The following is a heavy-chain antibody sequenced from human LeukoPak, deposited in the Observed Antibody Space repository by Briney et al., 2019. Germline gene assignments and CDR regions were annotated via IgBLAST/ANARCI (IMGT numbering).Heavy chain of an antibody. J-gene: IGHJ6*03. D-gene: IGHD3-3*01. Sequence: ASVKVSCKDSGYTFTSYGISWVRQAPGQGLEWMGWISAYNGNTNYAQKLQGRVTMTTDTSTSTAYMELRSLRSDDTAVYYCARVGKGYDFWSGYYTPQGYYYYMDVWGKGTTVTVSS. CDR1: GYTFTSYG. CDR3: ARVGKGYDFWSGYYTPQGYYYYMDV. V-gene: IGHV1-18*01. CDR2: ISAYNGNT.